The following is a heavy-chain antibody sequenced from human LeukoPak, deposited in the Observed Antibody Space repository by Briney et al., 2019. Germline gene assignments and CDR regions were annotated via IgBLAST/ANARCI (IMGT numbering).Heavy chain of an antibody. CDR2: IRYDGNNK. V-gene: IGHV3-30*02. D-gene: IGHD3-22*01. CDR3: AKDTGDYDDSSGNYYAGWFDP. Sequence: PGGSLRLSWAASGFSFSYFGLHWVRQAPGKGLEWVAFIRYDGNNKYFADSVKGRFTISRDNSKNTVYLQMNSLRPEDTAVYHCAKDTGDYDDSSGNYYAGWFDPWGQGTLVTVSS. CDR1: GFSFSYFG. J-gene: IGHJ5*02.